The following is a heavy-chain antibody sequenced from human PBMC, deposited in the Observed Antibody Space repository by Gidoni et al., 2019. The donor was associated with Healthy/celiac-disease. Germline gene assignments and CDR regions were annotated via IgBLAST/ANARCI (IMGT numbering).Heavy chain of an antibody. J-gene: IGHJ4*02. CDR3: ARLGQGAVAGQKAYYFDY. CDR1: GFPFSSYS. V-gene: IGHV3-21*01. CDR2: ISSSSSYI. Sequence: EVQLVGSGGGLVTPGGSLRLSCAAAGFPFSSYSMNWVRQAPGQGLEWVSSISSSSSYIYYADSVKGRFTISRDNAKNSLYLQMNSLRAEETAVYYCARLGQGAVAGQKAYYFDYWGQGTLVTVSS. D-gene: IGHD6-19*01.